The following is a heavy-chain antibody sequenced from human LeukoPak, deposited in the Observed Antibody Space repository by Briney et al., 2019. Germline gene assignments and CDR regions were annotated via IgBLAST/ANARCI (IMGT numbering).Heavy chain of an antibody. CDR3: ARESSSRWELAY. CDR2: ISSSGSTI. Sequence: GGSLRLSCAASGFTFSSYEMNWVRQAPGKGLEWVSYISSSGSTIYYADSVKGRFTISRDNAKNSLYLQMNSLRAEDTAVYYCARESSSRWELAYWGQGTLVTVSS. V-gene: IGHV3-48*03. J-gene: IGHJ4*02. D-gene: IGHD1-26*01. CDR1: GFTFSSYE.